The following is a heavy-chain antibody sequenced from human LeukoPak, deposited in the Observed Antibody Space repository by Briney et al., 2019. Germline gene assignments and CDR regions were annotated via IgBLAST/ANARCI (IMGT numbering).Heavy chain of an antibody. V-gene: IGHV1-8*02. J-gene: IGHJ4*02. D-gene: IGHD2-21*02. CDR1: GYTFTNYG. CDR3: ARPLAYCGGDCYSDY. CDR2: MNPNSGNT. Sequence: ASVKVSCKASGYTFTNYGISWVRQAPGQGLEGMGWMNPNSGNTVYAQKFQGRVTMTRNTSISTAYMELSSLRSEDTAVYYCARPLAYCGGDCYSDYWGQGTLVTVSS.